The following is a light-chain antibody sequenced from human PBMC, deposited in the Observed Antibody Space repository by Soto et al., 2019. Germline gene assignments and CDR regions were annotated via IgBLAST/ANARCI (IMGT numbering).Light chain of an antibody. J-gene: IGKJ4*01. CDR2: GAS. Sequence: ILMTQSPATLSVSPGERATLSCRASQSVNIYLAWYQQRPGQAPRLLIFGASTRATGVPTRYSGSRSGAEFTLTINSLQSEDFEVYYCQPYNNWPLTFGGGTKVDIK. CDR3: QPYNNWPLT. V-gene: IGKV3-15*01. CDR1: QSVNIY.